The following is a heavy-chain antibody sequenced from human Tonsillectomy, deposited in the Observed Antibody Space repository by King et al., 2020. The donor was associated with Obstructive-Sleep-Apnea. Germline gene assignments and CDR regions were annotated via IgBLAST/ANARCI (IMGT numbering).Heavy chain of an antibody. D-gene: IGHD3-9*01. CDR1: GGSISSYY. CDR2: IYTSGST. Sequence: VQLQESGPGLVKPSETLSLTCTVSGGSISSYYWSWIRQPAGKGLEWIGRIYTSGSTNYNPSLKSRVTMSVDTSKNQFSLKLSSVTAADTAVYYCARDYFDWLLQYYYGMDVWGQGTTVTVSS. V-gene: IGHV4-4*07. CDR3: ARDYFDWLLQYYYGMDV. J-gene: IGHJ6*02.